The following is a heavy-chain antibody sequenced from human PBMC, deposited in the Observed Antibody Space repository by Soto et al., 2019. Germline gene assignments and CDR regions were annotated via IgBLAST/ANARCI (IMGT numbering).Heavy chain of an antibody. J-gene: IGHJ4*02. V-gene: IGHV3-11*01. D-gene: IGHD5-12*01. CDR3: ASGGAVGQARYSGYDWSFDY. CDR1: GFTFSDYY. Sequence: QVQLVESGGGLVKPGGSLRLSCAASGFTFSDYYMSWIRQAPGKGLEWVSYISSSGSTIYYADSVKGRFTISRDNAKNSLYLQMNSLRAEDTAVYYCASGGAVGQARYSGYDWSFDYWGQGTLVTVSS. CDR2: ISSSGSTI.